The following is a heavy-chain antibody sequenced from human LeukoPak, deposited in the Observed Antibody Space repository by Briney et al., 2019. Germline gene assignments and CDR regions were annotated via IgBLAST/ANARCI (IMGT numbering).Heavy chain of an antibody. CDR1: GFTFSSYA. D-gene: IGHD5-24*01. Sequence: GGSLRLSCAASGFTFSSYAMSWVRQAPEKGLECVSAISGSGSSTYYADSVKGRFTISRDNSKNTLYLQINSLRAEDTALYYCAKRDGYNSNPLKDWGQGTLVTVSS. J-gene: IGHJ4*02. CDR3: AKRDGYNSNPLKD. CDR2: ISGSGSST. V-gene: IGHV3-23*01.